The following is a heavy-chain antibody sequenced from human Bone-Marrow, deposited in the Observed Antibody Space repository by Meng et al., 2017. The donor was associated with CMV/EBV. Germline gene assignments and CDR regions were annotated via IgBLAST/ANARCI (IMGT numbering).Heavy chain of an antibody. V-gene: IGHV1-2*06. J-gene: IGHJ6*01. CDR3: AKGERMDV. CDR1: GDIFTGYY. CDR2: INPNNGDT. Sequence: ASVKVSCKAFGDIFTGYYIHWVRQAPGQGLEWMGRINPNNGDTIYAQRFQGRVTMTRATSISTAYMELNRLQSDDTAVYYCAKGERMDVCGQGTTGVVSS.